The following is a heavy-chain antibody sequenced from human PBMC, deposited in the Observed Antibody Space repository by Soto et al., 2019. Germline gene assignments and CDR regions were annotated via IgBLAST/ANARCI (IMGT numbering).Heavy chain of an antibody. CDR1: GSTFSSYA. CDR3: AKAKYSSSWYYGMDV. Sequence: GGSLRLSCAASGSTFSSYAMKWVRQAPGKGLEWVSLIGESGTPTYYADSVKGRFTISRDNSKNTLYLQMNSLRAEDTAVYYCAKAKYSSSWYYGMDVWGQGTTVTVSS. J-gene: IGHJ6*02. CDR2: IGESGTPT. V-gene: IGHV3-23*01. D-gene: IGHD6-13*01.